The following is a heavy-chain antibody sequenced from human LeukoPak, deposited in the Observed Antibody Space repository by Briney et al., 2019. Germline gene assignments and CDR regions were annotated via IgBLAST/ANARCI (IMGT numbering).Heavy chain of an antibody. CDR3: VRGDNVVSTAMLLLRY. CDR2: MNPNSGNT. Sequence: EASVKVSCKASGGTFSSYAINWVRQVPGHGLEWLGWMNPNSGNTGYAQKFQGRVAMTRDSSIGTAYLELSSLSSDDTAVYYCVRGDNVVSTAMLLLRYWGQGTLVTVSS. CDR1: GGTFSSYA. J-gene: IGHJ4*02. D-gene: IGHD2-21*02. V-gene: IGHV1-8*02.